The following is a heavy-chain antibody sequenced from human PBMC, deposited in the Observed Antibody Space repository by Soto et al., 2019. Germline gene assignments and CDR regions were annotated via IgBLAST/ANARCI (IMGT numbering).Heavy chain of an antibody. CDR2: ISYDGSNK. CDR1: GFTVSSYA. CDR3: XXXXXXXXLXISHYFDY. Sequence: QVQLVESGGGVVQPGRSLRLSCAASGFTVSSYAMHWVRQAPGKGLEWVAVISYDGSNKYYADSVKGRFTISRDNSKNTXXXXXXXLXXXDTXXXXXXXXXXXXXLXISHYFDYWGQGTLVTVSS. V-gene: IGHV3-30-3*02. J-gene: IGHJ4*02.